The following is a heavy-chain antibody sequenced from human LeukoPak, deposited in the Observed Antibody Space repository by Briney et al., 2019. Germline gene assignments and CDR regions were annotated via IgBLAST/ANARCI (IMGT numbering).Heavy chain of an antibody. CDR1: DNSFSSHY. V-gene: IGHV4-59*11. Sequence: SETLSLTCAVSDNSFSSHYWTWIRQPPGKGLEWIGYISYIGSTNYNPSLKSRVTISIDTSRNQFSLRLSSVTAADTAVYYCARDLVTVTKGFDIWGQGTMVSVSS. CDR2: ISYIGST. CDR3: ARDLVTVTKGFDI. J-gene: IGHJ3*02. D-gene: IGHD4-17*01.